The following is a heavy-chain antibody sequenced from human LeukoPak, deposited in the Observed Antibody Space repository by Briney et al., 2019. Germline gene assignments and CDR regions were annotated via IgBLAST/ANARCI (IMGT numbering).Heavy chain of an antibody. CDR2: IYYSGST. CDR3: ARTLTDYDILPPEGPDP. V-gene: IGHV4-39*01. J-gene: IGHJ5*02. Sequence: SETLSLTCTVSGGSISSSSYYWGWIRQPPGKGLEWIGSIYYSGSTYYNPSLKSRVTISVDTSKNQFSPKLSSVTAADTAVYYCARTLTDYDILPPEGPDPWGQGTLVTVSS. D-gene: IGHD3-9*01. CDR1: GGSISSSSYY.